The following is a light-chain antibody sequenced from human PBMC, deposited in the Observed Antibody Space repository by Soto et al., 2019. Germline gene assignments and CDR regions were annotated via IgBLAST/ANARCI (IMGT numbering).Light chain of an antibody. J-gene: IGLJ7*01. Sequence: QSALTQPASVSGSPGQSITISCTGTSSDVGNYDLVSWYQQHPGKAPKLMIYKDSKRPSGVSNRFSGSKSGNTASLTISGLQAEDEADYYCCSYAGSSTWVFGGGTQLTVL. CDR1: SSDVGNYDL. CDR3: CSYAGSSTWV. CDR2: KDS. V-gene: IGLV2-23*01.